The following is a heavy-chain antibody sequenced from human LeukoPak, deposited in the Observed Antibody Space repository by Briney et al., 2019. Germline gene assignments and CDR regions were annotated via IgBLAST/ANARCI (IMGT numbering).Heavy chain of an antibody. Sequence: GGSLRLSCTVSGFTVSSNSMSWVRQAPGKGLEWVANIKQDGSEKYYVDSVKGRLTISRDNAKNSLYLQMNSLRAEDTAVYYCASYYDILTGGDYWGQGTLVTVSS. D-gene: IGHD3-9*01. V-gene: IGHV3-7*01. CDR3: ASYYDILTGGDY. J-gene: IGHJ4*02. CDR1: GFTVSSNS. CDR2: IKQDGSEK.